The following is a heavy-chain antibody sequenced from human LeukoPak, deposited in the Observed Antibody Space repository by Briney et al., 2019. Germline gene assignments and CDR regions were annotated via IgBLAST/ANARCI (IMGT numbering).Heavy chain of an antibody. V-gene: IGHV4-39*07. D-gene: IGHD5-12*01. Sequence: SETLSLTCTVSGGSISSSDHYWGWVRQPPGKGLEWIAAISYRGSTYYNPSLGSQVTISVDTSKNQFSLELTSVTAADTAVYYCARETPVGYGVYWGQGTLVTVSS. CDR3: ARETPVGYGVY. CDR2: ISYRGST. J-gene: IGHJ4*02. CDR1: GGSISSSDHY.